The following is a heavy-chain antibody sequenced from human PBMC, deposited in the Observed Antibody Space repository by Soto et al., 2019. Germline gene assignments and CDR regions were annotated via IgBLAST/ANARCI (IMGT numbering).Heavy chain of an antibody. J-gene: IGHJ4*02. D-gene: IGHD4-17*01. V-gene: IGHV3-30*18. CDR2: ISYDGSNK. CDR1: GFTFSSYG. Sequence: QVQLVESGGGVVQPGRSLRLSCAASGFTFSSYGMHWVRQAPGKGLEWVAVISYDGSNKYYADSVKGRFTISRDNSKNTLYLQMNSLRAEDTAVYYCAKGGDYAVYWGQGTLVTVSS. CDR3: AKGGDYAVY.